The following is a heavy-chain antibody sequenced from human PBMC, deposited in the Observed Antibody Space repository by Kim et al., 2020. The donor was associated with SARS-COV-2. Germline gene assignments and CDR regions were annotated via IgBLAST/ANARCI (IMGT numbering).Heavy chain of an antibody. CDR2: ISSNGGST. J-gene: IGHJ4*02. CDR1: GFTFSSYA. Sequence: GGSLRLSCSASGFTFSSYAMHWVRQAPGKGLEYVSAISSNGGSTYYADSVKGRFTISRDNSKNTLYLQMSSLRAEDTAVYYCVKDSRYCSSTSCPPSGSYFDYWGQGTLVTVSS. V-gene: IGHV3-64D*09. CDR3: VKDSRYCSSTSCPPSGSYFDY. D-gene: IGHD2-2*01.